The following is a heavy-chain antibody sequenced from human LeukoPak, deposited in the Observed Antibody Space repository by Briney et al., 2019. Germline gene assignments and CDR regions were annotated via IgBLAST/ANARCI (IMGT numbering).Heavy chain of an antibody. D-gene: IGHD6-13*01. Sequence: SETLSLTCTVSGYSISSDYYWGWIRQPPGRGLEWIGTIYHSGSTYYNPSLKSRVTISVDTSKNQFSLKLSTVTAADTAVYYCASILGRIAAAFYFDYWGQGTLVTVSS. CDR3: ASILGRIAAAFYFDY. J-gene: IGHJ4*02. V-gene: IGHV4-38-2*02. CDR2: IYHSGST. CDR1: GYSISSDYY.